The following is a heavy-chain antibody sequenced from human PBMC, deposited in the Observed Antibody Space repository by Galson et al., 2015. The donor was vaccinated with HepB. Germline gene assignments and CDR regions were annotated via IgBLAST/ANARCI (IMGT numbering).Heavy chain of an antibody. Sequence: SLRLSCAASGFPFNLYRMHWVRQAPGKGLVWVSRVNSDGNDTNYADSVKGRFTISRDNAKTTVYLQMNSLRAEDTAVYYCAGDIFYASRGSYFGLDVWGQGTTVTVSS. D-gene: IGHD3-22*01. CDR3: AGDIFYASRGSYFGLDV. CDR2: VNSDGNDT. V-gene: IGHV3-74*01. J-gene: IGHJ6*02. CDR1: GFPFNLYR.